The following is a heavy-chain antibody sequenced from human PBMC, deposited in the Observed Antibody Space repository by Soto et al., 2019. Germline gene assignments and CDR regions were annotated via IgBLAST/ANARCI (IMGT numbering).Heavy chain of an antibody. CDR2: INHSGST. J-gene: IGHJ4*02. V-gene: IGHV4-34*01. CDR1: GGSFSGYY. CDR3: ALRVGDQGRLYFAY. Sequence: SETLSLTCAVYGGSFSGYYWSWIRQPPGKGLEWIGEINHSGSTNYNPSLKSRVTISVDTSKNQFSLKLSSVTAADTAVYYCALRVGDQGRLYFAYWGQGTLVTVSS. D-gene: IGHD3-16*01.